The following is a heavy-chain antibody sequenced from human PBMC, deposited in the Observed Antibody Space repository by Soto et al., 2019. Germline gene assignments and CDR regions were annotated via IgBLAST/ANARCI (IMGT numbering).Heavy chain of an antibody. V-gene: IGHV4-31*03. CDR3: ARGQTNYCEY. J-gene: IGHJ4*02. CDR2: IYYSGST. Sequence: SETLSLTCTVSGGSISSGGYYWSWIRQHPGKGLEWIGYIYYSGSTYYNPSLKSRVTISVDTSKNQFSLKLSSVTAAETAVYYCARGQTNYCEYWGKGNLVNVSS. CDR1: GGSISSGGYY.